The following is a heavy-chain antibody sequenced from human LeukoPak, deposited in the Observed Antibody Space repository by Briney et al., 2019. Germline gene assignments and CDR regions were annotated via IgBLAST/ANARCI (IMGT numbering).Heavy chain of an antibody. CDR2: IYYSGST. CDR3: ASPAANYYDSSDY. V-gene: IGHV4-39*01. D-gene: IGHD3-22*01. Sequence: SETLSLTCTVSGGSISSSSDYWGWIRQPPGKGLEWIGSIYYSGSTYYNPSLKSRVTISVDTSKNQFSLKLSSVTAADTAVYYCASPAANYYDSSDYWRQGTLVTVSS. J-gene: IGHJ4*02. CDR1: GGSISSSSDY.